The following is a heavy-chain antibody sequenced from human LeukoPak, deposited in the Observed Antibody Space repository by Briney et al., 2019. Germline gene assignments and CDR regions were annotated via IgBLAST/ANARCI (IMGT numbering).Heavy chain of an antibody. CDR2: IYYSGST. CDR3: AREDTGEFDY. D-gene: IGHD5-18*01. Sequence: SETLSLTCTVSGGSISSYYWSWIRQPPGKGLEWIAYIYYSGSTNYNPSLKSRVTISVDTSKNQFSLKLSSVTAADTAVYYCAREDTGEFDYWGQGTLVTVSS. J-gene: IGHJ4*02. CDR1: GGSISSYY. V-gene: IGHV4-59*01.